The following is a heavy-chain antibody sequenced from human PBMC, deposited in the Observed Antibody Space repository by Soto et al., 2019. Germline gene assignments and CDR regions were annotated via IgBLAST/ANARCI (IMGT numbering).Heavy chain of an antibody. J-gene: IGHJ5*02. CDR3: ARHRYGSGSYLGYNWFEP. V-gene: IGHV4-28*01. CDR1: GYSISSSNW. CDR2: IYHSGST. Sequence: SETLSLTCAVSGYSISSSNWWGWIRQPPGKGLEWIGYIYHSGSTYYNPSLKSRVTISVDTSKNQFSLKLSSVTAADTAVYYCARHRYGSGSYLGYNWFEPWGQGTLVTVPS. D-gene: IGHD3-10*01.